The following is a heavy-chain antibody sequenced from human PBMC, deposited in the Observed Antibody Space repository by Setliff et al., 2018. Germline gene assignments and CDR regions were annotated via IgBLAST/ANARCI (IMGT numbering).Heavy chain of an antibody. J-gene: IGHJ6*03. CDR3: VREGVDTRSSTDYRYYMDV. CDR2: TIPIFGTT. Sequence: SVKVSCKASGGTFSNYGISWVRQAPGQGLEWMGGTIPIFGTTDYAQKFQGRVTIITDDSTSTDFMQLSSLTPEDTAVYYCVREGVDTRSSTDYRYYMDVWGKGTTVTVSS. CDR1: GGTFSNYG. V-gene: IGHV1-69*05. D-gene: IGHD5-18*01.